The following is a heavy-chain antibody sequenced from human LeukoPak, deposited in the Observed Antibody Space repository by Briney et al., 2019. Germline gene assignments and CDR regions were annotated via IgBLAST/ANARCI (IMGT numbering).Heavy chain of an antibody. Sequence: ASVKVSFKAFGYTFTGYYMHRVRQAPGQGRGWMGWTNPNSGGTNYAQKFQTRVTMTRDTSISTAYMELSRLTSDDTAVYYCASPGDRGMGYWYFDLWGGGTLVTVSS. V-gene: IGHV1-2*02. CDR3: ASPGDRGMGYWYFDL. CDR2: TNPNSGGT. J-gene: IGHJ2*01. D-gene: IGHD7-27*01. CDR1: GYTFTGYY.